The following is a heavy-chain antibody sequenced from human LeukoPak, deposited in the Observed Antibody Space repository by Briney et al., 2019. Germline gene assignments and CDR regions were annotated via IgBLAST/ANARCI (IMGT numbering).Heavy chain of an antibody. CDR1: GLTVSTTS. V-gene: IGHV3-53*01. Sequence: GGSLRLSCAASGLTVSTTSMTWARQAPGKGLEWVSDILDDGRIYYADSVKGRFTISRDHSQNKVNLQMDNLRAEDAAIYYCGSYRRAYDVWGQGTVVTVSP. CDR2: ILDDGRI. J-gene: IGHJ3*01. D-gene: IGHD1-26*01. CDR3: GSYRRAYDV.